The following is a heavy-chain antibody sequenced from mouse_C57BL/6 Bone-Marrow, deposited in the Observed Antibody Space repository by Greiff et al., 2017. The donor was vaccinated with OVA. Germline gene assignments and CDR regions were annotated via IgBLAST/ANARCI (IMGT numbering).Heavy chain of an antibody. D-gene: IGHD2-4*01. Sequence: EVKVVESEGGLVQPGSSMKLSCTASGFTFSDYYMAWVRQVPEKGLEWVANINYDGSSTYYLDSLKSRFIISRDNAKNILYLQMSSLKSEDTATYYCARGDYDLYWYFDVWGTGTTVTVSS. CDR1: GFTFSDYY. CDR2: INYDGSST. CDR3: ARGDYDLYWYFDV. J-gene: IGHJ1*03. V-gene: IGHV5-16*01.